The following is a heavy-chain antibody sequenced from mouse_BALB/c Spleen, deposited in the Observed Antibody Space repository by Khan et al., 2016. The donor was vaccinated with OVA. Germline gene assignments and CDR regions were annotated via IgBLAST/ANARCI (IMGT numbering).Heavy chain of an antibody. Sequence: EVELVESGGGLVQPGGSLKLSCAASGFTFSSNTMSWVRQTPEKRLEWVAYITNGGGNTYYPDTVKGRFTISRANAKNTLYLQMRSLKSEDTAMYYCTRIPTFITSAMDYWGQGTSVTVSS. CDR1: GFTFSSNT. J-gene: IGHJ4*01. D-gene: IGHD1-1*01. CDR3: TRIPTFITSAMDY. CDR2: ITNGGGNT. V-gene: IGHV5-12-2*01.